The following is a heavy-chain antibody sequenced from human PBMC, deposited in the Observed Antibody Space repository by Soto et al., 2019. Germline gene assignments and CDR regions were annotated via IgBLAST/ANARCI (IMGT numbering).Heavy chain of an antibody. J-gene: IGHJ5*02. CDR3: GRDWPGGYFYGGSWNNWFDP. CDR2: IYYSGST. V-gene: IGHV4-31*03. CDR1: GGSISSGGYY. D-gene: IGHD2-15*01. Sequence: QVQLQESGPGLVKPSQTLSLTCTVSGGSISSGGYYWSWIRQHPGKGLEWIGYIYYSGSTYYNPSLRKRGTLSVDPSKNQVFLELDSVAGADTAVYYCGRDWPGGYFYGGSWNNWFDPWGQGTLVPV.